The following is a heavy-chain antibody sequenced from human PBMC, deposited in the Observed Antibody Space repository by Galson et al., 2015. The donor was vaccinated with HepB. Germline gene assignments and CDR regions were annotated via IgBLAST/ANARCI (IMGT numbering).Heavy chain of an antibody. V-gene: IGHV3-9*01. CDR1: GFTFDDYA. D-gene: IGHD5/OR15-5a*01. CDR3: AEGGSRIRGLWGYYSYYGMDV. J-gene: IGHJ6*02. Sequence: SLRLSCAASGFTFDDYAMHWVRQAPGKGLEWVSGISWNSGSIGYADSVKGRFTISRGNAKNSLYLQMNSLRAEDTALYYCAEGGSRIRGLWGYYSYYGMDVWGQGTTVTASS. CDR2: ISWNSGSI.